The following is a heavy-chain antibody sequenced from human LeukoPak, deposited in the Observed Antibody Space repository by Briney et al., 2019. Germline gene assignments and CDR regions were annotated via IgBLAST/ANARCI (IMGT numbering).Heavy chain of an antibody. V-gene: IGHV3-23*01. J-gene: IGHJ4*02. CDR2: ISGSGAGT. CDR1: GFTFSSYA. D-gene: IGHD6-19*01. CDR3: AKDVPYSSGWAEFDY. Sequence: GGSLRLSYAASGFTFSSYAMSWVRQAPGKGLEWVSAISGSGAGTYYADSVKGRFTISRDNSKNTLYLQMNSLRAEDTAVYYCAKDVPYSSGWAEFDYWGQGTLVTVSS.